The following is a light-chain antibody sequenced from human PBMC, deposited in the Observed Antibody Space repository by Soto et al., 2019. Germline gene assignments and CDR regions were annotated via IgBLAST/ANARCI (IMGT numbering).Light chain of an antibody. V-gene: IGLV3-1*01. CDR3: LAWNNNIVV. Sequence: SYELTQPPSVSVSPGQTASITCSGDKLWRDYVCWYQQRPGQSPVLVIYDDTKRTSGIPERFSGSSSGNTATLTISGTQAMDAADYYSLAWNNNIVVFGGGTKLNVL. CDR1: KLWRDY. CDR2: DDT. J-gene: IGLJ2*01.